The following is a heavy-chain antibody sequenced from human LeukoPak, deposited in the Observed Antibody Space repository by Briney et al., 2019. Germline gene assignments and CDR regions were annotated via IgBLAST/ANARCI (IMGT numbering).Heavy chain of an antibody. Sequence: GGSLRLSCAASGFTFSSYGMHWVRQAPGKGLGWVAFIRYDGSNKYYADSVKGRFTISRDNSKNTLYLQMNSLRAEDTAVYYCAREIVGASNWFDPWGQGTLVTVSS. CDR3: AREIVGASNWFDP. CDR2: IRYDGSNK. CDR1: GFTFSSYG. J-gene: IGHJ5*02. V-gene: IGHV3-30*02. D-gene: IGHD1-26*01.